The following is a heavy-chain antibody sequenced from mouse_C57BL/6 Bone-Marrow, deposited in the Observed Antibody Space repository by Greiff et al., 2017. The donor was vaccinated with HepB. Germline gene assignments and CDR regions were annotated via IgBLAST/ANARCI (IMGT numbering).Heavy chain of an antibody. J-gene: IGHJ3*01. CDR1: GFTFSSYA. D-gene: IGHD2-4*01. V-gene: IGHV5-4*01. Sequence: DVMLVESGGGLVKPGGSLKLSCAASGFTFSSYAMSWVRQTPEKRLEWVATISDGGSYTYYPDNVKGRFTISRDNAKNNLYLQMSHLKSEDTAMYYCARERDYDYDEAWFAYWGQGTLVTVSA. CDR3: ARERDYDYDEAWFAY. CDR2: ISDGGSYT.